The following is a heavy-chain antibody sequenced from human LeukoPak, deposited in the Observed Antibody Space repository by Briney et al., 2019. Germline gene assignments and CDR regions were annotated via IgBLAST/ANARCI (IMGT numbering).Heavy chain of an antibody. J-gene: IGHJ4*02. CDR3: ARGKDTVMGNRNYFDY. Sequence: GASVKVSCEASGYTFNSYYMHWVRQAPGQGLEWMGIINPSGGSTSYAQKFQGRVTMTRDTSTSTVYMELSSLRSEDTAVYYCARGKDTVMGNRNYFDYWGQGTLVTVSS. CDR2: INPSGGST. CDR1: GYTFNSYY. V-gene: IGHV1-46*02. D-gene: IGHD5-18*01.